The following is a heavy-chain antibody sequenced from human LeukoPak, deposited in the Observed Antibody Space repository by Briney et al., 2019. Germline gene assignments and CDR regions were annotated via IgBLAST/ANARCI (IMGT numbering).Heavy chain of an antibody. Sequence: GGALRLSCAASRFTVSSHYMSWVRQAPGEGLEWVSIIYINNITYYSDSVKGRFTISRDISKNTLHLQMTHLRAKDTAVYYSARAVRSRALKWLDHWGQGTPVTVSS. D-gene: IGHD3-10*01. J-gene: IGHJ5*01. V-gene: IGHV3-66*01. CDR1: RFTVSSHY. CDR3: ARAVRSRALKWLDH. CDR2: IYINNIT.